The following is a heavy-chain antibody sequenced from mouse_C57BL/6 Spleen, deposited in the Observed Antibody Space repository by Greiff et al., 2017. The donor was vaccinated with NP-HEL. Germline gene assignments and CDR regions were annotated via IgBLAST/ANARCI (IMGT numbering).Heavy chain of an antibody. V-gene: IGHV1-50*01. CDR1: GYTFTSYW. D-gene: IGHD1-1*01. CDR3: AREGYYGSRRSFAY. Sequence: QVQLQQPGAELVKPGASVKLSCKASGYTFTSYWMQWVKQRPGQGLEWIGEIDPSDSYTNYNQKFKGKATLTVDTSSSTAYMQLSSRTSEDSAVYYCAREGYYGSRRSFAYWGQGTLVTVSA. J-gene: IGHJ3*01. CDR2: IDPSDSYT.